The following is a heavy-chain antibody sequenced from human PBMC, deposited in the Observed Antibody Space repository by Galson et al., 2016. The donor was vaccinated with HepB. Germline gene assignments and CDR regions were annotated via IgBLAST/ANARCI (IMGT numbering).Heavy chain of an antibody. CDR1: AGFNFNNAW. CDR3: ADFYHWGSYPP. Sequence: SLRLSCAAAAGFNFNNAWMNWVRQAPGKGPEWVARILSKKDGGTADYTASVKDRFIISRDDSEKKLYLQMNSLKIEDTAVYYCADFYHWGSYPPWGQGTLVTVSS. D-gene: IGHD3-16*02. J-gene: IGHJ4*02. CDR2: ILSKKDGGTA. V-gene: IGHV3-15*07.